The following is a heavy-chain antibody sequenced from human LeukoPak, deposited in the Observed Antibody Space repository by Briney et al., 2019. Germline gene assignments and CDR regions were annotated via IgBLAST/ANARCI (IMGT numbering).Heavy chain of an antibody. V-gene: IGHV1-18*04. CDR3: AREAVVVLFPYYYYGMDV. J-gene: IGHJ6*04. CDR1: GYTSTSYG. Sequence: ASVKVSCKASGYTSTSYGISWVRQAPGQGLEWMGWISAYNGNTNYAQKLQGRVTMTTDTSTSTAYIELRSLRSDDTAVYYCAREAVVVLFPYYYYGMDVWGKGTTVTVSS. CDR2: ISAYNGNT. D-gene: IGHD2-2*01.